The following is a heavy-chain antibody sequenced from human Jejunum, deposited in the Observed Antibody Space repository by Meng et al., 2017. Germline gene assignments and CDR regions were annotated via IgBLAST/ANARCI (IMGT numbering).Heavy chain of an antibody. CDR3: ARERWEYYESSGFDS. D-gene: IGHD3-22*01. V-gene: IGHV4-30-4*01. J-gene: IGHJ5*01. CDR1: GGSISGGDYY. CDR2: IHYIGSA. Sequence: QVQLQVSGPGLVKPSQTLALTCPVSGGSISGGDYYWSWICQPPGKGLEWIGYIHYIGSAFFHPSFKSRAAISVDKSNNQFSLKLNSVTAGDTAVYYCARERWEYYESSGFDSWGQGTLVTVSS.